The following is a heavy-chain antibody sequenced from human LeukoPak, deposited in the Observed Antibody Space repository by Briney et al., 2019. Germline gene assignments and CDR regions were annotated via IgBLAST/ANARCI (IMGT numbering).Heavy chain of an antibody. J-gene: IGHJ4*02. CDR3: ASESGGGGWSTFDY. V-gene: IGHV3-74*01. Sequence: PGGSLRLSCAASGFTFSSYWMHWVRQIPGKGLVWVSRINSEGSSTSDADSVKGRFTISRDNAKNTLFLQMNSLRAEDTAVYYCASESGGGGWSTFDYWGQGTLVTVSS. CDR1: GFTFSSYW. D-gene: IGHD6-19*01. CDR2: INSEGSST.